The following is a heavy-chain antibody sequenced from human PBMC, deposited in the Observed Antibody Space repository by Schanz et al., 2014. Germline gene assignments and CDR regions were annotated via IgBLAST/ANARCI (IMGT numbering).Heavy chain of an antibody. CDR3: AKGRMTATNFFDS. V-gene: IGHV3-7*01. D-gene: IGHD1-7*01. CDR2: IKQDGSEK. J-gene: IGHJ4*02. Sequence: EVQVVESGGGSVQPGGSLRVSCAASGFTFSNYWMSWVRQAPGKGLEWVANIKQDGSEKFYVDSVKGRFTISRDNAKNALYLQMNSLRAEDTAVYYCAKGRMTATNFFDSWGQGTLVTVSS. CDR1: GFTFSNYW.